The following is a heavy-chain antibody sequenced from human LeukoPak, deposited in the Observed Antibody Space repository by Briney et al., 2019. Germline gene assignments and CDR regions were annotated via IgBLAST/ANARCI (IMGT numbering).Heavy chain of an antibody. CDR1: GFTLDDYT. D-gene: IGHD2-2*01. Sequence: GGSLRLSCAPSGFTLDDYTMHRVRQAPGKGLKWVSLISWDGGSTYYADSVKGRFTISRDNSKSSLYLQMNSLRTEDTALYYCAKGAYQLLFYYYYYMDVWGKGTTVTVSS. V-gene: IGHV3-43*01. CDR2: ISWDGGST. J-gene: IGHJ6*03. CDR3: AKGAYQLLFYYYYYMDV.